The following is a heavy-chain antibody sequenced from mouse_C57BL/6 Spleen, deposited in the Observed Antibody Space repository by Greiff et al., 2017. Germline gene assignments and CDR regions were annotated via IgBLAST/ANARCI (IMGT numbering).Heavy chain of an antibody. V-gene: IGHV1-19*01. CDR1: GYTFTDYY. CDR2: INPYNGGT. Sequence: VQLKQSGPVLVKPGASVKMSCKASGYTFTDYYMNWVKQSHGKSLEWIGVINPYNGGTSYNQKFKGKATLTVEKSSSTAYMELNSLTSEDSAVYYCARGSYYGSSYDAMDYWGQGTSVTVSS. CDR3: ARGSYYGSSYDAMDY. D-gene: IGHD1-1*01. J-gene: IGHJ4*01.